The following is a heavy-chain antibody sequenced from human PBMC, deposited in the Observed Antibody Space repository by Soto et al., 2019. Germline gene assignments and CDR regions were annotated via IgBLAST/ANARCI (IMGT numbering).Heavy chain of an antibody. CDR2: ISYDGINK. Sequence: GGSLILSLAASGFTFSNYAMHLVRQAPGKGLEWVAVISYDGINKYYADSVKGRFTISRDNSKNTLYLQMNSLRAEETAVYYCARDREWSGGYGGAFDYWGQGTLVTVSS. CDR1: GFTFSNYA. CDR3: ARDREWSGGYGGAFDY. D-gene: IGHD5-12*01. V-gene: IGHV3-30-3*01. J-gene: IGHJ4*02.